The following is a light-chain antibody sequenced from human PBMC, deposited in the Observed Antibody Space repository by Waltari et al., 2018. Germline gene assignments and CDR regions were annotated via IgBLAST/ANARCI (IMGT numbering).Light chain of an antibody. V-gene: IGLV2-14*03. Sequence: SALTQPDSVSGSPGQSITISCSRISSDSAGNHHVSWYQQHPGEAPKLIIYDVTNRPSGVSDRFSGSKSGSSASLTISGLQPEDEADYYCSSFTSSTTGIFGGGTKLTVL. CDR2: DVT. J-gene: IGLJ2*01. CDR3: SSFTSSTTGI. CDR1: SSDSAGNHH.